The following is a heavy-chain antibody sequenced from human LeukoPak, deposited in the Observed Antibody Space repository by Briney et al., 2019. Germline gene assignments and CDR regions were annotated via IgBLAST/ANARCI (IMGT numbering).Heavy chain of an antibody. J-gene: IGHJ4*02. Sequence: GGSLRLSCSDSGFIFSGYSMNWARQAPGKGLVWVSSISSSKYIYYADSVKGRFTISRDNAKNSLYLQMNSLTAEDTAVYYCTRHPSDIGLELQGYWGQGTLVTVSS. CDR2: ISSSKYI. CDR1: GFIFSGYS. CDR3: TRHPSDIGLELQGY. D-gene: IGHD1-7*01. V-gene: IGHV3-21*01.